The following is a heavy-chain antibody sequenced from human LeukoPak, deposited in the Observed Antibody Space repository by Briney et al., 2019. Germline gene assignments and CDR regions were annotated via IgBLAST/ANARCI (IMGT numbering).Heavy chain of an antibody. J-gene: IGHJ4*02. CDR3: ARGLVSSGSRYDY. CDR1: GDSISGDY. V-gene: IGHV4-59*01. CDR2: IFYSGNT. D-gene: IGHD2-15*01. Sequence: SETLSLTCTVSGDSISGDYWSWIRQPPGKGLEWIGYIFYSGNTNYNSSLKSRVTISVDTSKNQFSLNLRSVTAAYTAVYYCARGLVSSGSRYDYWGQGTLVTVSS.